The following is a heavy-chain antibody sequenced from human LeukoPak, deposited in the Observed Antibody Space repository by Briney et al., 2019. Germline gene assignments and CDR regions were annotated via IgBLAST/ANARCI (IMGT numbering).Heavy chain of an antibody. Sequence: SETLSLTCTVSGGSIRSSYYYWGWIRQPPGKGLEWIGSIYDSGSTYYNPSLKSRVTISVDTSKNQFSLKLNSVTAADTAVHYCARAPTYYDFWSGYYPLCYYGMDVWGQGTTVTVSS. CDR3: ARAPTYYDFWSGYYPLCYYGMDV. D-gene: IGHD3-3*01. CDR1: GGSIRSSYYY. CDR2: IYDSGST. V-gene: IGHV4-39*01. J-gene: IGHJ6*02.